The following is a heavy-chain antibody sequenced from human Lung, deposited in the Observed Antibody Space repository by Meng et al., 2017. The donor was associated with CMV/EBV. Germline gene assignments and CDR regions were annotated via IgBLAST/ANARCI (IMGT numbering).Heavy chain of an antibody. J-gene: IGHJ4*02. D-gene: IGHD3-16*01. Sequence: HTCAASRFTFGTYWITWVRPAPGKGLEWVATINEDGSEKYYVDSVKGRFAISRDNAQNSLYLQMDSLSAKDTAVYYCPRGRFAFDFWGQGTLVTVSS. CDR2: INEDGSEK. CDR1: RFTFGTYW. CDR3: PRGRFAFDF. V-gene: IGHV3-7*01.